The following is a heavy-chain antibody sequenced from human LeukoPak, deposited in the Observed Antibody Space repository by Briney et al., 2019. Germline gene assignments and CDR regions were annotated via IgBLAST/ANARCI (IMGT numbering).Heavy chain of an antibody. Sequence: GGSLRLSCAASGFTFSSYWMHWVRQAPGKGLVWVSRINSDGSSTTYADSVKGGFTISRDNAKNTLYVQMNSLRAEDTAMYYCAGCGGDCYSDAFDIWGQGTMVTVSS. CDR2: INSDGSST. D-gene: IGHD2-21*02. J-gene: IGHJ3*02. CDR3: AGCGGDCYSDAFDI. V-gene: IGHV3-74*01. CDR1: GFTFSSYW.